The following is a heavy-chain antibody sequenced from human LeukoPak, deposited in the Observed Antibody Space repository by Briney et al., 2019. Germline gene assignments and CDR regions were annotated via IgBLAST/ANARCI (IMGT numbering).Heavy chain of an antibody. J-gene: IGHJ4*02. CDR1: GFTVSGNY. CDR3: ARSSGNIAAAGSYLLL. CDR2: ISTSSSYI. V-gene: IGHV3-21*01. D-gene: IGHD6-13*01. Sequence: PGGSLRLSCAASGFTVSGNYMTWVRQAPGKGLEWVSSISTSSSYIYYADSVKGRFTISRDNAKKSLYLQMNTLTAEDTAVYYCARSSGNIAAAGSYLLLWGQGTLVTVSS.